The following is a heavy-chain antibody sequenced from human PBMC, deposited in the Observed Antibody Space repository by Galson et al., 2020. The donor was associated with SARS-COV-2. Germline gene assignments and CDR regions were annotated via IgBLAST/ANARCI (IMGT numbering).Heavy chain of an antibody. Sequence: ASETLSLTCTVSGGSISSGDYYWSWIRQPPGKGLEWIGYIYYSGSTYYNPSLKSRVTISVDTSKNQLSLKLSSVTAADTAVYYCARDQTKNAVLTGYYYYYGMDVWGRGTTVTVSS. V-gene: IGHV4-30-4*01. CDR3: ARDQTKNAVLTGYYYYYGMDV. CDR1: GGSISSGDYY. D-gene: IGHD3-9*01. J-gene: IGHJ6*02. CDR2: IYYSGST.